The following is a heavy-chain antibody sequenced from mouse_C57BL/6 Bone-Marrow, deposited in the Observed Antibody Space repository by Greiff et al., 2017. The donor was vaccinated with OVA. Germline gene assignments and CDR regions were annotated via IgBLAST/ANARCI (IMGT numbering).Heavy chain of an antibody. CDR3: TRDRDAYDAFAY. CDR1: GFTFSSYA. J-gene: IGHJ3*01. CDR2: ISSGGDYI. D-gene: IGHD2-2*01. V-gene: IGHV5-9-1*02. Sequence: EVQVVESGEGLVKPGGSLKLSCAASGFTFSSYAMSWVRQTPEKRLEWVAYISSGGDYIYYADTVKGRFTISSDNARNTLYLQMSSLESEDTAMYYCTRDRDAYDAFAYWGQVTLVTVSA.